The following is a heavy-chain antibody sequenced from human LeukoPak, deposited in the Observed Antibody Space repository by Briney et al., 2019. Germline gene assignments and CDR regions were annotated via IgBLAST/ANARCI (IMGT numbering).Heavy chain of an antibody. J-gene: IGHJ4*02. V-gene: IGHV1-18*01. CDR3: ARAPSYYDSSGSFDY. CDR1: GYTFTIYG. Sequence: ASVKVSCKASGYTFTIYGISWVRQAPGQGLEWMVWISAYNGNTNYAQKLQGRVTMTTDTSTSTAYMELRSLRSDDTAVYYCARAPSYYDSSGSFDYWGQGTLVTVSS. CDR2: ISAYNGNT. D-gene: IGHD3-22*01.